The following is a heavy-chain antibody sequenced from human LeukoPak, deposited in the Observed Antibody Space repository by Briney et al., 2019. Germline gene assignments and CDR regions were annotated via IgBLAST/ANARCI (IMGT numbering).Heavy chain of an antibody. CDR2: IYYSGHT. CDR3: ARHRRDHDFWSGSNPTHYYYYMDV. Sequence: SETLSLTCTVSGGSISSSSYYWGWIRQPPGNGLEWIGTIYYSGHTYYNPSLKSRVTIFVDTSQNQFSLKLSSVTAADTAVYYCARHRRDHDFWSGSNPTHYYYYMDVWGKGTTVTVSS. D-gene: IGHD3-3*01. J-gene: IGHJ6*03. V-gene: IGHV4-39*01. CDR1: GGSISSSSYY.